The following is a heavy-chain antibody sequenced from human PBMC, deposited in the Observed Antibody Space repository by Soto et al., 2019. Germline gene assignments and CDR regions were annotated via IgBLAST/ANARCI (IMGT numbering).Heavy chain of an antibody. Sequence: PSDTLSLTCTVSGGSISSNYWGWIRQPPGKGLEWIGSIYYSGSTNYNPSLKSRVTISVDTSKNQFSLKLSSVTAADTAVYYCASPAYDFWSGYIGVYYMDVWGKGTTVTVSS. CDR3: ASPAYDFWSGYIGVYYMDV. V-gene: IGHV4-59*05. D-gene: IGHD3-3*01. CDR1: GGSISSNY. CDR2: IYYSGST. J-gene: IGHJ6*03.